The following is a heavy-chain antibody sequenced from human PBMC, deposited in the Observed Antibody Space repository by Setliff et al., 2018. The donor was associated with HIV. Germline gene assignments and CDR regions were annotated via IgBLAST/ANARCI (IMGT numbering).Heavy chain of an antibody. Sequence: PSETLSLTCTVSGGSISSYYWSWIRQPPGKGLEWIGYIYRTGSTKYNPSLKSRVTISVDTSKNQFSLKLSSVTAADTAVYYCASQPAYSTDWYPPGYFDHWGQGTLVTVSS. CDR3: ASQPAYSTDWYPPGYFDH. CDR1: GGSISSYY. J-gene: IGHJ4*02. V-gene: IGHV4-59*08. D-gene: IGHD6-19*01. CDR2: IYRTGST.